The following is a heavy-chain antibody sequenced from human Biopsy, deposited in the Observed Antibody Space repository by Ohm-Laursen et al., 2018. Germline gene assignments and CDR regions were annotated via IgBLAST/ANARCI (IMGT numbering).Heavy chain of an antibody. D-gene: IGHD2-21*02. CDR3: ARSGSDSLNYYFDF. V-gene: IGHV6-1*01. J-gene: IGHJ4*02. Sequence: LTISLTCAISGDSVSSNRAAWNWIRQSPSRGLEWLGRTFYRAKWYTDFAVSVKSRITLTPDPSTNQFSLQLNSVTPDDTAVYYCARSGSDSLNYYFDFWGQGTLVTVSS. CDR2: TFYRAKWYT. CDR1: GDSVSSNRAA.